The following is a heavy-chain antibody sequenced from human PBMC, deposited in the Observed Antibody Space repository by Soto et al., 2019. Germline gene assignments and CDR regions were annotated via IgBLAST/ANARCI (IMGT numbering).Heavy chain of an antibody. CDR2: IIPIFGTA. Sequence: GASVKVSCKASGYTFTSYAISWVRQAPGQGLEWMGGIIPIFGTANYAQKFQGRVTITADESTSTAYMELSSLRSEDTAVYYCARARVFGVVNYYYYGMDVWGQGTTVTVSS. CDR3: ARARVFGVVNYYYYGMDV. D-gene: IGHD3-3*01. V-gene: IGHV1-69*13. J-gene: IGHJ6*02. CDR1: GYTFTSYA.